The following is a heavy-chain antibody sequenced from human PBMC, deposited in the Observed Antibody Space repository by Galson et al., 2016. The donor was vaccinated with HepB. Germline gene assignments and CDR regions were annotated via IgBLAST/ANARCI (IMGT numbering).Heavy chain of an antibody. J-gene: IGHJ4*02. D-gene: IGHD3-3*01. Sequence: SETLSLTCTVSSGSIRSDTWWSWVRHRPGKGLDWFGAISHGLYTNYHPSLRSRVNISVDKSKNQFSLNLNLVTAAGTAIYYYAQNGYYAIEYWGQGSLVTVSS. CDR2: ISHGLYT. CDR3: AQNGYYAIEY. V-gene: IGHV4-4*02. CDR1: SGSIRSDTW.